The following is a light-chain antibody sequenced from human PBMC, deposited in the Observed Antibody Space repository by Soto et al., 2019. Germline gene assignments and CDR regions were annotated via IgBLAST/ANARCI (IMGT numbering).Light chain of an antibody. CDR2: GAS. J-gene: IGKJ2*02. V-gene: IGKV3-20*01. Sequence: EIVLTQSPGTLSLSPGERATLSCRASQSISSSYLAWYQQTPGQAPRLLIYGASSRATGIPDRFSDSGSGTDFTLTISRLEPEDFAVYYCQHYGSSLVGTFGQGTRLEIK. CDR1: QSISSSY. CDR3: QHYGSSLVGT.